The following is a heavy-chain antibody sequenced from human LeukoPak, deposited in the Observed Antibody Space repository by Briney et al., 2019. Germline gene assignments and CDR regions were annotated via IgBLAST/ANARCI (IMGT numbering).Heavy chain of an antibody. V-gene: IGHV4-4*09. J-gene: IGHJ4*02. Sequence: PSETLSLTCTVSGESTSTYYWSWIRQPPGKGLEWIGYIYGRGSTNYNPSLESRVTISVDRSKNQFSLNLTSVTAADTAVYYCARYWQRDDYYFDYWGQGTLVTVSS. CDR3: ARYWQRDDYYFDY. D-gene: IGHD3-10*01. CDR2: IYGRGST. CDR1: GESTSTYY.